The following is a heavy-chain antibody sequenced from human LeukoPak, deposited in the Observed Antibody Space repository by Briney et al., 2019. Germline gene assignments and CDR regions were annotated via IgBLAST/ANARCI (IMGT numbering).Heavy chain of an antibody. V-gene: IGHV3-23*01. CDR1: GFTFSTYA. J-gene: IGHJ4*02. CDR3: AGPRTLTNDF. CDR2: IRSNGGSQ. Sequence: GGSLRLFCAASGFTFSTYAMSWVRQAPGKGLEWVSAIRSNGGSQYYAESVKGRFTISRDNSKNTLYLQMNRLRAEDTAIYYCAGPRTLTNDFWGQGTLVTVPS.